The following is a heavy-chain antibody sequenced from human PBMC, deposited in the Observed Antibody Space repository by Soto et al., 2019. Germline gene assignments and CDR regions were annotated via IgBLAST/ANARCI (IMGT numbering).Heavy chain of an antibody. D-gene: IGHD3-10*01. V-gene: IGHV3-48*02. CDR2: INSDSGTI. CDR3: AKSAGWFEGDSFNV. Sequence: EALLDESGGGLVQPGGSLRLFCGASGFTFASDNMNWVRQGPGKVLEWIAYINSDSGTIYYADSVKGRFTISRDNAHSSLCLHMNNLRDDDTAVYYCAKSAGWFEGDSFNVWGHGTTVTVSS. CDR1: GFTFASDN. J-gene: IGHJ3*01.